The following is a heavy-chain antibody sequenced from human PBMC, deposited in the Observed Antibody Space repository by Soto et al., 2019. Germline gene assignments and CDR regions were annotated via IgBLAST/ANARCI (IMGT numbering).Heavy chain of an antibody. J-gene: IGHJ4*02. V-gene: IGHV3-53*01. CDR2: MFSAGNT. CDR3: ARGFGGFGKYYFDY. Sequence: GSLRLSCAASVFTGSANYMNWVRQAPGKGLEWVSVMFSAGNTYYIDSVKGRFTISRDHSKNTLYLQMNSLRAEDTAVYYCARGFGGFGKYYFDYWGQGALVTVSS. CDR1: VFTGSANY. D-gene: IGHD3-10*01.